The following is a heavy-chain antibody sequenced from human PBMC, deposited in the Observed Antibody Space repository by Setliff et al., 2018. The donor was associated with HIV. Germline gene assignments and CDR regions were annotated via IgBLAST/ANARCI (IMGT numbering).Heavy chain of an antibody. CDR1: GGSISSETFS. D-gene: IGHD2-2*01. CDR2: IYTSGST. CDR3: VRGYCSSTTCYDDYYYMDV. V-gene: IGHV4-61*02. Sequence: PSETLSLTCTVSGGSISSETFSWNWIRQPAGKGLEWIGRIYTSGSTDYNPSLKSRVTMSVDTSKNQFSLKLSSVTAADTAVYYCVRGYCSSTTCYDDYYYMDVWGKGSTVTVSS. J-gene: IGHJ6*03.